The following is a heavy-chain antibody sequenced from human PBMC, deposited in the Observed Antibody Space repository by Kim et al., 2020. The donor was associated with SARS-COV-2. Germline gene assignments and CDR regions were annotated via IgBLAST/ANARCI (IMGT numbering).Heavy chain of an antibody. V-gene: IGHV4-39*01. CDR3: ARHQWYSSGWYVAFYYYDMDV. J-gene: IGHJ6*03. D-gene: IGHD6-19*01. Sequence: SETLSLTCTVSGGSLSSSSFYWGWIRQPPGKGLEWIGTTYYSGNTYYNPSLKSRVTISVDTSKNQFSLKLGSVTAADTAVYYCARHQWYSSGWYVAFYYYDMDVWGKGTTVTVSS. CDR2: TYYSGNT. CDR1: GGSLSSSSFY.